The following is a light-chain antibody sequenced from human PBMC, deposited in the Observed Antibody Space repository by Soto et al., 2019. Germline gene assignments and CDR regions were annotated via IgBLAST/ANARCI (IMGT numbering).Light chain of an antibody. V-gene: IGKV1-5*01. CDR1: QTISSW. CDR2: AAS. Sequence: DIQMTQSPSTLSGSVGDRVTITCRASQTISSWLAWYQQKPGKAPRLLIYAASTLESGVPSRFSGSGSGTDFTLTISTLQPEDVATYYCQQSHRTSYTFGQGTKVEIK. J-gene: IGKJ2*01. CDR3: QQSHRTSYT.